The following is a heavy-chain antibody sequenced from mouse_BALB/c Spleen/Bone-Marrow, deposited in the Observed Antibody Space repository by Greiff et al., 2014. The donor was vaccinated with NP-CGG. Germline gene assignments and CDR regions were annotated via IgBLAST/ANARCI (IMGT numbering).Heavy chain of an antibody. CDR3: ARYRYYGSSGWDY. J-gene: IGHJ4*01. Sequence: VQLKESGGGLVEPGGSGKLFCPASGFKIKDTYINWGEQRPEKGLGWIGRIDPANGNTKYDPKFQGKATITADTSSNTAYLHLSSLTSEDTAVYYCARYRYYGSSGWDYWGQGTSVTVSS. CDR2: IDPANGNT. D-gene: IGHD1-1*01. V-gene: IGHV14-3*02. CDR1: GFKIKDTY.